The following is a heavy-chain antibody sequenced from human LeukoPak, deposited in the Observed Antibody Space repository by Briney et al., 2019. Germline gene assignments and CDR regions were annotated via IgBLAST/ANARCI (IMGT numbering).Heavy chain of an antibody. J-gene: IGHJ2*01. CDR3: ARGMAGYSYWYFDL. D-gene: IGHD3-9*01. Sequence: GGSLRLSCAASGFTVSSNYMSWVRQAPGKGLEWVSVIYSGGSTYYADSVKGRFTISRDNSKNTLYLQMNSLRAEDTAVYYCARGMAGYSYWYFDLWGRGTLVTVSS. V-gene: IGHV3-53*01. CDR1: GFTVSSNY. CDR2: IYSGGST.